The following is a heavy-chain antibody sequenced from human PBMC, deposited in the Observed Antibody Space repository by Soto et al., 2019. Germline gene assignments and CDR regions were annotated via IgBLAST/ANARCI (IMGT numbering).Heavy chain of an antibody. V-gene: IGHV3-23*01. J-gene: IGHJ3*02. Sequence: EVQLLESGGGLVQPGGSLRLSCAASGFTFSSYAMSWVRQAPGKGLEWVSAISGSGGSTYYADSVKGRFTISRDNSKNTLYLQMNSLRAEDTAVYYCAKDHRYSSGWYVDAFDIWGQGTMVTVSS. CDR3: AKDHRYSSGWYVDAFDI. D-gene: IGHD6-19*01. CDR2: ISGSGGST. CDR1: GFTFSSYA.